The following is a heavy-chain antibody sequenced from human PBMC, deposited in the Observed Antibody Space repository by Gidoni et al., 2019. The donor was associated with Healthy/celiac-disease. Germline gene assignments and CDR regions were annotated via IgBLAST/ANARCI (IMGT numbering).Heavy chain of an antibody. V-gene: IGHV4-38-2*02. D-gene: IGHD1-26*01. CDR2: IDHSGRT. CDR3: ARDGIVGATTAYCYFDL. J-gene: IGHJ2*01. Sequence: QVQLQESGPGLVKPSENLSLTCAVSGYSFSSGYYWCWIRQPPGKGLEWIGSIDHSGRTYYNPALKSRVTISVDTSKNQFSLKLSSVTAADTAVYYCARDGIVGATTAYCYFDLWGRGTLVTVSS. CDR1: GYSFSSGYY.